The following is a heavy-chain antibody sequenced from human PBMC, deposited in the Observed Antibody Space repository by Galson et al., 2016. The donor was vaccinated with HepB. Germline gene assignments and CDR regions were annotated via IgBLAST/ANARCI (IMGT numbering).Heavy chain of an antibody. CDR1: GFSLTAETMC. Sequence: PALVKPTQTLTLTCTFSGFSLTAETMCVSWIRQPPGKALEWLALIDWAGDEYYSTSLKTRLSISKDTSKSQVLLKMTNMDLVDTATYYCARVVTPGGFNSWGQGTLVTVSS. D-gene: IGHD6-6*01. J-gene: IGHJ4*02. CDR3: ARVVTPGGFNS. CDR2: IDWAGDE. V-gene: IGHV2-70*01.